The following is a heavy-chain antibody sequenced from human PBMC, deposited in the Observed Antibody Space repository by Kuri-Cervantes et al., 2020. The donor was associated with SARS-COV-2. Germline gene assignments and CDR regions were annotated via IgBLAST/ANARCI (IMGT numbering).Heavy chain of an antibody. Sequence: GESLKISCAASGFTFSSYAMHWVRQAPGKGLEWVAVISYDGSNKYYADSVKGRFTISRDNSKNTLYLQMNSLRAEDTAVYYCARDYYGSGSYNHFDYWGQGTLVTVSS. CDR3: ARDYYGSGSYNHFDY. D-gene: IGHD3-10*01. CDR1: GFTFSSYA. V-gene: IGHV3-30*01. J-gene: IGHJ4*02. CDR2: ISYDGSNK.